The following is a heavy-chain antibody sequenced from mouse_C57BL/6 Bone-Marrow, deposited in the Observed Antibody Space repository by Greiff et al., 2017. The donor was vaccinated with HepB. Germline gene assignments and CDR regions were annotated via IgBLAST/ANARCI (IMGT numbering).Heavy chain of an antibody. Sequence: DVHLVESGGGLVQPGGSLKLSCAASGFTFSDYYMYWVRQTPEKRLEWVAYISNGGGSTYYPDTVKGRFTISRDNAKNTLYLQMSRLKSEDTAMYYCASPYYGSSYWYFDVWGTGTTVTVSS. CDR1: GFTFSDYY. CDR3: ASPYYGSSYWYFDV. D-gene: IGHD1-1*01. V-gene: IGHV5-12*01. CDR2: ISNGGGST. J-gene: IGHJ1*03.